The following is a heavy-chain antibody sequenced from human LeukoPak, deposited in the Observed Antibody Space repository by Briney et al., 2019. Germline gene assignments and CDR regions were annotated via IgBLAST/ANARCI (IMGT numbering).Heavy chain of an antibody. Sequence: SETLSLTCTVSGGSISTYYWSWIRQPPGKGLEWIGYIHYSGSTNYNPSLKSRVTISVDTSKNEFSLKLSSVTAADTAVYYCARGTCSNGVCYRYGEGFHYWGQGTLVTVSS. V-gene: IGHV4-59*01. CDR2: IHYSGST. CDR3: ARGTCSNGVCYRYGEGFHY. J-gene: IGHJ4*02. CDR1: GGSISTYY. D-gene: IGHD2-8*01.